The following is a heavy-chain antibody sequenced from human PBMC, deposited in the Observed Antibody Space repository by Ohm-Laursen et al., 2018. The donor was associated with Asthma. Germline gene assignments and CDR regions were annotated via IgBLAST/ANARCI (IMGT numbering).Heavy chain of an antibody. CDR3: AKVKYSSSFDY. CDR1: GYTFTSYG. CDR2: ISAYNGNT. J-gene: IGHJ4*02. V-gene: IGHV1-18*04. Sequence: SVKVSCKASGYTFTSYGISWVRQAPGQGLEWMGWISAYNGNTNYAQKLQGRVTMTTDTSTSTAYMELSSLRSEDTAMYYCAKVKYSSSFDYWGQGTLVSVSS. D-gene: IGHD6-13*01.